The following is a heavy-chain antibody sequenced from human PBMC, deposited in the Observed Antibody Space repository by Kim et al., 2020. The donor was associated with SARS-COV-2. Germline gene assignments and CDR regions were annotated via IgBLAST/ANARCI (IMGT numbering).Heavy chain of an antibody. V-gene: IGHV3-30*18. J-gene: IGHJ5*02. CDR2: ISDNGISK. CDR1: GFTFPIFA. D-gene: IGHD6-19*01. CDR3: AKVPSNGWYPTTGPTFDP. Sequence: GGSLRLSCTASGFTFPIFAMHWVRQAPGKGLHWVAVISDNGISKSYADSVKGRFTISRDNSNNTVYLHITSLSPEDSGLYYCAKVPSNGWYPTTGPTFDPWGQGTRVTVSS.